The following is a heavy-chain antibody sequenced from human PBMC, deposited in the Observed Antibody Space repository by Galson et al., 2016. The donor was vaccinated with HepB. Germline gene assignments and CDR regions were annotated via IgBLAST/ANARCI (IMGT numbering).Heavy chain of an antibody. J-gene: IGHJ3*02. Sequence: CTASGGTFSSYSINWVRQAPGQGLEWMGGIIPFFGTTNYAQNFQGRVTITADKSTNTAYMELTSLRSEDTAVYYCARIGGNNLEVGAFDIWGQGTMVTVSS. V-gene: IGHV1-69*06. CDR1: GGTFSSYS. CDR3: ARIGGNNLEVGAFDI. D-gene: IGHD1/OR15-1a*01. CDR2: IIPFFGTT.